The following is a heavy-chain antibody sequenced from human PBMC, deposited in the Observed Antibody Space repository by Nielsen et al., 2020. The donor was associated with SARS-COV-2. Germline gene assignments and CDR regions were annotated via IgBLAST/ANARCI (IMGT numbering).Heavy chain of an antibody. CDR2: IYHSGNT. D-gene: IGHD1-26*01. V-gene: IGHV4-59*12. J-gene: IGHJ5*02. CDR1: GGSISSYY. Sequence: SETLSLTCTVSGGSISSYYWSWIRQPPGKGLEWIGEIYHSGNTNYNPSLKSRVTISVDKSRNQFSLRLISVTAADTAVYYCARLLTNTGNYFRFDPWGQGTLVTVSS. CDR3: ARLLTNTGNYFRFDP.